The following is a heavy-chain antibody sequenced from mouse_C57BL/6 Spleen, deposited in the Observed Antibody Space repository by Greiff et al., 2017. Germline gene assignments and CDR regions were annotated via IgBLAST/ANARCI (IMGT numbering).Heavy chain of an antibody. J-gene: IGHJ3*01. D-gene: IGHD1-1*01. CDR3: TRGNEDYGSGFAY. V-gene: IGHV1-5*01. Sequence: EVKLQESGTVLARPGASVKMSCKTSGYTFTSYWMHWVKQRPGPGLEWIGAIYPGNSDTSYNQKFKGKAKLTAVTSASPAYMELSSLTNEDSAVYYGTRGNEDYGSGFAYWGQGTLVTVSA. CDR2: IYPGNSDT. CDR1: GYTFTSYW.